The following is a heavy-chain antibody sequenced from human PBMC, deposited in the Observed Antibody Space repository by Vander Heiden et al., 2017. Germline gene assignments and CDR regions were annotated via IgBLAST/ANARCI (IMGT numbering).Heavy chain of an antibody. V-gene: IGHV3-7*01. CDR1: GFTFSNVF. Sequence: EVQLVESGGGLVQPGGSLSLPCAASGFTFSNVFMSWVRQAPGKGLEWVANIKPDGSAKYSADSVKGRFTISRDNAKSSLYLQMNSLRAEDTAVYYCALSSAQHWGQGTLVNVSS. CDR2: IKPDGSAK. CDR3: ALSSAQH. J-gene: IGHJ1*01.